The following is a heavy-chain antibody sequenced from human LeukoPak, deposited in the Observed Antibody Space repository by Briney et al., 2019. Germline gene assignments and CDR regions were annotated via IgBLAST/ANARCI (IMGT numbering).Heavy chain of an antibody. CDR2: IYPGDSDT. D-gene: IGHD2-21*02. J-gene: IGHJ3*01. CDR1: GYRFTSFW. V-gene: IGHV5-51*01. Sequence: GESLKISCKASGYRFTSFWIGWVRQMPGKGLEWMGIIYPGDSDTQYSPSFQGQVTISVDRSINSAYLQWSSLKASDTAIYFRTSRHAQKEVAGVVTGPDEEVLDVGGQGKMVPVSS. CDR3: TSRHAQKEVAGVVTGPDEEVLDV.